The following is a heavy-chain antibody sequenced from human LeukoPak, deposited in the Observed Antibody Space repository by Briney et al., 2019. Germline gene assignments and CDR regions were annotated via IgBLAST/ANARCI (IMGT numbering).Heavy chain of an antibody. V-gene: IGHV3-53*01. CDR1: GFTVGSNY. J-gene: IGHJ5*02. CDR3: ARDRTYYDYSGHRLNT. CDR2: IYSGGST. Sequence: GGSLRLSCAASGFTVGSNYMSWVRQAPGKGLEWVSVIYSGGSTYYADSVKGRFTISRDNSKNTLYLQMNSLRAEDTAVYYCARDRTYYDYSGHRLNTWGQGTLVTVSS. D-gene: IGHD3-22*01.